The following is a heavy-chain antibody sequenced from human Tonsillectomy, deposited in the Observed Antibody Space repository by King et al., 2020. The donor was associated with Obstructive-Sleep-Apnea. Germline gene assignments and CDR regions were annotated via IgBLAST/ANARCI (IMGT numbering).Heavy chain of an antibody. CDR3: ARDASWFGDWGRAFDI. Sequence: LQLQESGSGLLKPSQTLSLTCVVSGDSISSGGHSWNWIRQPPGKGLEWVGYIYHNGATYYNPSLKSRVTISIDGSKNQFSLRLISVTAADTAIYFCARDASWFGDWGRAFDIWGPGTMVTVSS. J-gene: IGHJ3*02. D-gene: IGHD3-10*01. V-gene: IGHV4-30-2*01. CDR2: IYHNGAT. CDR1: GDSISSGGHS.